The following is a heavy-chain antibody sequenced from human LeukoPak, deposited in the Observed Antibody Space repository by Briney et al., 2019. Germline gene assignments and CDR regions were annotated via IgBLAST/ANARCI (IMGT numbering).Heavy chain of an antibody. CDR2: INEDGSTT. Sequence: GGSLRLSCAASGFTFSRYGMHWVRQAPGKGLVWVSRINEDGSTTNDADSVKGRFTISRDNAKNTLYMQMNRLRAEDTAVYYCAREARNYYGIDVWGQGTMVTVSS. V-gene: IGHV3-74*01. D-gene: IGHD5-12*01. CDR1: GFTFSRYG. CDR3: AREARNYYGIDV. J-gene: IGHJ6*02.